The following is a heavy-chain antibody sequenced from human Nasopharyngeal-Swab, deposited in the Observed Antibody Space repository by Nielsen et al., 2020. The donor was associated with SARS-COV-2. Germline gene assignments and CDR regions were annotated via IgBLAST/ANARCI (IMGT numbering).Heavy chain of an antibody. CDR2: ISGSGGST. V-gene: IGHV3-23*01. D-gene: IGHD2-2*01. CDR3: AKVAGDIVVVPAAMKAYYYGMDV. Sequence: WIRQPPGKGLEWVSAISGSGGSTYYADSVKGRFTISRDNSKNTLYLQMNSLRAEDTAVYYCAKVAGDIVVVPAAMKAYYYGMDVWGQGTTVTVSS. J-gene: IGHJ6*02.